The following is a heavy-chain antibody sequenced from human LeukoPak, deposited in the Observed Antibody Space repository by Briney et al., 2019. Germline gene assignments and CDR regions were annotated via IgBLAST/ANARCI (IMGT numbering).Heavy chain of an antibody. CDR3: ARDLKMGYSSGRYSWGTGSSNDY. CDR1: GYTFTNYG. CDR2: ISGYNGNT. J-gene: IGHJ4*02. D-gene: IGHD6-19*01. Sequence: GASVKVSCKASGYTFTNYGISWVRQAPGQGLEWMGWISGYNGNTNYAQKFQGRITMTTDTSTSTGYMEPRSLRSDDTVVYYCARDLKMGYSSGRYSWGTGSSNDYWGQGTLVTVSS. V-gene: IGHV1-18*01.